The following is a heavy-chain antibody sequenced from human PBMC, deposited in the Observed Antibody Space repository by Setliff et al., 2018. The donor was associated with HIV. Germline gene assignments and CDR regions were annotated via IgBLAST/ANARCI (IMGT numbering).Heavy chain of an antibody. CDR2: INIDSGHT. D-gene: IGHD2-21*01. V-gene: IGHV1-18*01. CDR1: GYSFTAYG. Sequence: ASVKVSCKASGYSFTAYGISWVRQAPGQGFEWMGWINIDSGHTNFAQKFQDRVTVTTDTSTNTTYMELRGLRSDDTATYYCARLGRAIDDGGSSLRLDFWGQGMLVTVSS. CDR3: ARLGRAIDDGGSSLRLDF. J-gene: IGHJ4*02.